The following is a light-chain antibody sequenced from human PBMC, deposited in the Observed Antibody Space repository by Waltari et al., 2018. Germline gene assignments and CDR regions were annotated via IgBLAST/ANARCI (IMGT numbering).Light chain of an antibody. CDR2: RNN. CDR1: SSNIGSNY. CDR3: AAWDDSLSGGV. V-gene: IGLV1-47*01. Sequence: QSVLTQPPSASGTPGQRVTISCSGSSSNIGSNYVYWYQQLPGTAPKLLISRNNQRPSGVPDRFSGSKSGPSASLAISGLRSEDEADYYCAAWDDSLSGGVFGGGTKLTVL. J-gene: IGLJ3*02.